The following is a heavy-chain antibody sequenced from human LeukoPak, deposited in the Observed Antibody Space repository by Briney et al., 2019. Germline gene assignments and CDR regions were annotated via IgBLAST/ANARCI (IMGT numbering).Heavy chain of an antibody. CDR2: IKSKTDGGTT. Sequence: GGSLRLSCAASGFTFSNAWMSCDRHAPGKGLEWVGRIKSKTDGGTTEYAAHVKVRVTISRDDSKNTLYLQMNSLKTEDTAVYYCTTNYYDSSGYCSDYWGQVTLVTVSS. J-gene: IGHJ4*02. CDR3: TTNYYDSSGYCSDY. D-gene: IGHD3-22*01. V-gene: IGHV3-15*01. CDR1: GFTFSNAW.